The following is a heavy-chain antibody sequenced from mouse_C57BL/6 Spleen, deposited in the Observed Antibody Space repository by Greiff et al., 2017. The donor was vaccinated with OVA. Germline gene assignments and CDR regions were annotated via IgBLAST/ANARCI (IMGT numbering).Heavy chain of an antibody. J-gene: IGHJ1*03. CDR1: GFTFSSYG. CDR2: ISSGGSYT. CDR3: ARHEGYSNYVDFDV. D-gene: IGHD2-5*01. V-gene: IGHV5-6*02. Sequence: EVMLVESGGDLVKPGGSLKLSCAASGFTFSSYGMSWVRQTPDKRLEWVATISSGGSYTYYPDSVKGRFTISRDNAKNTLYLQMSSLKSEDTAMYYCARHEGYSNYVDFDVWGTGTTVTVSS.